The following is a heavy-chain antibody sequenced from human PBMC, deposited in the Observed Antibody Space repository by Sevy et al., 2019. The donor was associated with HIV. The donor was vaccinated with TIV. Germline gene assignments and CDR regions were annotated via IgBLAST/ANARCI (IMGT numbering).Heavy chain of an antibody. D-gene: IGHD4-4*01. CDR2: IYYTGTT. J-gene: IGHJ5*02. CDR1: GDSINNGDYY. Sequence: LRLSCTVSGDSINNGDYYWSWIRQHPGKGLEWIGKIYYTGTTYYNPSLKSRLRISVERSENTLSLSLRSVTAAETAVYYCARTTVTTLSSARNNWFDPWGQGTLVTVSS. CDR3: ARTTVTTLSSARNNWFDP. V-gene: IGHV4-31*03.